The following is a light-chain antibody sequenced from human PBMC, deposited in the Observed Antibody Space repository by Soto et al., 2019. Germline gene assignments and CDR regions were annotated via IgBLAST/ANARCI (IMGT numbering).Light chain of an antibody. CDR3: QQYKKWPTWT. CDR1: QSVSTN. J-gene: IGKJ1*01. CDR2: GAS. V-gene: IGKV3-15*01. Sequence: EIVRTQSPDTLSVSPGDRATLSCRASQSVSTNLAWYQQKPCQAPRVVMFGASTRATGIPARFSGSGSGTEFTLTISSLQSQDFAVYYGQQYKKWPTWTFGQGTKVDIK.